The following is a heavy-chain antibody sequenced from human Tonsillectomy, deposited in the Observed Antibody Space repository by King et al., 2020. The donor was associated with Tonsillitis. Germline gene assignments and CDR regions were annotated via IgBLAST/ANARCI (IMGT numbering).Heavy chain of an antibody. CDR3: ARRRGDSRCGGDCYSGWFDY. Sequence: VQLVESGGGVVQPGRSLRLSCAASGFTFSTFVLHWVRQAPGKGLEWVAVISYDGTHKYYADSVKGRLTISRDNSENTLYLQMSSLRAEDTAFYYCARRRGDSRCGGDCYSGWFDYWGQGTLVTVSS. D-gene: IGHD2-21*02. V-gene: IGHV3-30*04. CDR1: GFTFSTFV. J-gene: IGHJ4*02. CDR2: ISYDGTHK.